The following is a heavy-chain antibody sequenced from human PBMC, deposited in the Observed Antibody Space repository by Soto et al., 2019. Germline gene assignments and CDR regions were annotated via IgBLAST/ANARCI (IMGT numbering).Heavy chain of an antibody. V-gene: IGHV1-46*03. CDR1: GNTFTTYY. Sequence: ASVKVSCKASGNTFTTYYVHWVRQAPGQGLEWMGVINPRDGGTSYAQKFQGRVTMTRDTSTSTVYMELSSLRSEDTAMYYCARRGYCSGGSCPHGFDYWGQGTLVTVSS. D-gene: IGHD2-15*01. CDR3: ARRGYCSGGSCPHGFDY. CDR2: INPRDGGT. J-gene: IGHJ4*02.